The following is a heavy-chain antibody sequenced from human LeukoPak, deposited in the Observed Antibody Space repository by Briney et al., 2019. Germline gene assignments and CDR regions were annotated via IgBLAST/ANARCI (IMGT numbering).Heavy chain of an antibody. Sequence: GGSLRPSCAASGFTFSSYWMSWVRQAPGKGLEWLANIKQDGSEKYYVDSVKGRFTISRDNAKNSLYLQLNSLRAEDTAVYYCARDGGSYCTGNLCYKDGFFDYWGQGTLVTVSS. J-gene: IGHJ4*02. D-gene: IGHD2-8*02. CDR3: ARDGGSYCTGNLCYKDGFFDY. V-gene: IGHV3-7*01. CDR2: IKQDGSEK. CDR1: GFTFSSYW.